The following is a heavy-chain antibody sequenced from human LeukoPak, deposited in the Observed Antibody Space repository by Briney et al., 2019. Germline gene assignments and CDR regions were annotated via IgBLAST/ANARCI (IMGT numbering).Heavy chain of an antibody. CDR2: ISSSSTYI. V-gene: IGHV3-21*01. D-gene: IGHD3-22*01. CDR1: GFTFSSHS. CDR3: ARQLEDYYDSSGYYYVLDY. J-gene: IGHJ4*02. Sequence: GGSLRLSCAASGFTFSSHSINWVRQAPGKGLEWVSSISSSSTYIYNADSVKGRFTISRDNAKNSLYLQMDSLRVEDTAVHYCARQLEDYYDSSGYYYVLDYWGQGTLVTVSS.